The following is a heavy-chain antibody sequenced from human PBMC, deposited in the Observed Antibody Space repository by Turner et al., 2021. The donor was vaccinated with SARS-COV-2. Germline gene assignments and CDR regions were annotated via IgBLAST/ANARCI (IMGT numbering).Heavy chain of an antibody. CDR3: AKTRGPVAFHPDS. CDR2: IFSDGVST. CDR1: GFIFSNYA. D-gene: IGHD2-2*01. Sequence: EVQVLESGGTLVQPGGSLRLSCAVSGFIFSNYAMTWVRQGPGRGLEWVCSIFSDGVSTYYADSVKGRFTISRDDSKNTVSLQMNSLRAEDTALYYCAKTRGPVAFHPDSWGQGTLVAVSS. V-gene: IGHV3-23*01. J-gene: IGHJ4*02.